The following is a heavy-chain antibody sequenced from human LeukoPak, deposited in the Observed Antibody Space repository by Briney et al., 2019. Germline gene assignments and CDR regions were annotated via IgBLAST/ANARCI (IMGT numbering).Heavy chain of an antibody. CDR1: GYSISSGYY. Sequence: PSETLSLTCTVSGYSISSGYYWGWIRQPPGKGLEWIGSIYHSGSTYYNPSLKSRVTISVDTSKNQFSLKLSSVTAADTAVYYCARGAFYYYDSSGYYGAYGLDYWGQRTLVTVSS. CDR2: IYHSGST. J-gene: IGHJ4*02. V-gene: IGHV4-38-2*02. D-gene: IGHD3-22*01. CDR3: ARGAFYYYDSSGYYGAYGLDY.